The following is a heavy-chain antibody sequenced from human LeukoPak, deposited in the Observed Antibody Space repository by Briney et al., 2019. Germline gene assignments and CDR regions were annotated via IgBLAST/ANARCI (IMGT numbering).Heavy chain of an antibody. J-gene: IGHJ6*02. Sequence: PSETLSLTCTVSGGSISSYYWSWIRQPPGKGLEWIGYIYYSGSTNYNPSLKSRVTISVDTSKNQFSLKLSSATAADTAVYYCARVKRSYGDYESRYYYYYGMDVWGQGTTVTVSS. V-gene: IGHV4-59*12. CDR3: ARVKRSYGDYESRYYYYYGMDV. D-gene: IGHD4-17*01. CDR1: GGSISSYY. CDR2: IYYSGST.